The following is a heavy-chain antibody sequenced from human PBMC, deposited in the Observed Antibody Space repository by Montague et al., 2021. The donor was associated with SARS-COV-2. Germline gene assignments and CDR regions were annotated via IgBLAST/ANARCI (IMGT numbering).Heavy chain of an antibody. CDR3: AREWGDFDS. D-gene: IGHD2-21*01. Sequence: GNTKYDPSLQSRVTMSVDMSKNQFSLRMSSVTVAATSVYYCAREWGDFDSWGQGTLVTVSA. CDR2: GNT. V-gene: IGHV4-4*07. J-gene: IGHJ4*02.